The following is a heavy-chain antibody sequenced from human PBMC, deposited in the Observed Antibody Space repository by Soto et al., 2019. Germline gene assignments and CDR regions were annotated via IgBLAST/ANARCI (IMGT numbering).Heavy chain of an antibody. V-gene: IGHV5-51*01. J-gene: IGHJ6*02. CDR1: GYSFTSYW. Sequence: PGESLKISCKGSGYSFTSYWIGWVRQMPGKGLEWMGIIYPGDSNTRYSPSLQGQVTISVDKSISTAYLQWSSLKATDTAMYYCARHASDFWIVHSNPRYSSVMDVWGQGTTVTVSS. CDR2: IYPGDSNT. D-gene: IGHD3-3*01. CDR3: ARHASDFWIVHSNPRYSSVMDV.